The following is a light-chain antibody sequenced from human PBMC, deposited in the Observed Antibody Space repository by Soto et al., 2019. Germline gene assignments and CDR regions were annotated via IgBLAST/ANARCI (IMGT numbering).Light chain of an antibody. Sequence: QSALTQPPSASGSPGQSVTISCTGTSSDIGTYKYVSWYQHHRGKAPKLMIYEVSRRPSGVPDRFSGSKSGNTASLTVSGLLTEDEADYYCSSYAGRNNVVFGGGTQLTVL. V-gene: IGLV2-8*01. CDR3: SSYAGRNNVV. J-gene: IGLJ2*01. CDR1: SSDIGTYKY. CDR2: EVS.